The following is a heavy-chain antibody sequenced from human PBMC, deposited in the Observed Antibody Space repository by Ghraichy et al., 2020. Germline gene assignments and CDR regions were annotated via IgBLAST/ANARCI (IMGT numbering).Heavy chain of an antibody. D-gene: IGHD2-15*01. CDR3: VRTPMAATGWFDP. CDR2: MHHSGST. Sequence: SETLSLTCTVSGGSIRSYYWNWIRQSPGKGLEWIAYMHHSGSTTYNPSLKGRVTISVDTSKNQFSLNLGSVTAADTGIYYCVRTPMAATGWFDPWGQGTLVTVSS. J-gene: IGHJ5*02. CDR1: GGSIRSYY. V-gene: IGHV4-59*08.